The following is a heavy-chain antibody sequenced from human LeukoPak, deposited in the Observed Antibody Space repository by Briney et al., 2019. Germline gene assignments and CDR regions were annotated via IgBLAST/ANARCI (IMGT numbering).Heavy chain of an antibody. CDR3: ARAPAYYYDSSGYYY. Sequence: PGGSLRLSCAASGFTVSSNYMSWVRQAPGKGLEWVSVIYSGGSTYYADSVKGRFTISRDNSKNTLYLQMNSLRAEDTAVYYCARAPAYYYDSSGYYYWGQGTLVTVSS. V-gene: IGHV3-66*01. J-gene: IGHJ4*02. CDR1: GFTVSSNY. D-gene: IGHD3-22*01. CDR2: IYSGGST.